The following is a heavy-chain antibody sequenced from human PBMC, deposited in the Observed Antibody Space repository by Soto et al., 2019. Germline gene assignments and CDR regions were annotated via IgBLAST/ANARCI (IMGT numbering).Heavy chain of an antibody. CDR3: ARDYYASGSHDS. CDR2: IRPDGTET. Sequence: EVQLVVSGGGLVQPGGSLTVSCAASGFFFSSYWMTWVRQTPGEGLEWVGNIRPDGTETYYGDSVKGRFTISRDNARNSLYLHMRTLRVEDTAVYYCARDYYASGSHDSWGQVTLVTVSS. CDR1: GFFFSSYW. J-gene: IGHJ5*01. V-gene: IGHV3-7*01. D-gene: IGHD3-10*01.